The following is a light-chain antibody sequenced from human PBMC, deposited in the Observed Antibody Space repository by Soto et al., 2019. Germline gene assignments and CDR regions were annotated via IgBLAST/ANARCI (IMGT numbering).Light chain of an antibody. Sequence: QSVLTQPASVSGSPGQSITISCTGTSSDVGGYNYVSWYQQYPCKASKLMIYDVSNRPSGVFNRFSGSKSGNTASLTISGLQAEDEADYYCSSYTSSSPYVFGTGTKVTVL. CDR2: DVS. CDR1: SSDVGGYNY. J-gene: IGLJ1*01. CDR3: SSYTSSSPYV. V-gene: IGLV2-14*01.